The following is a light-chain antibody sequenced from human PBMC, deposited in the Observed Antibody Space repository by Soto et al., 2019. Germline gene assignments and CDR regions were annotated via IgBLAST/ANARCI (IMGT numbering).Light chain of an antibody. Sequence: QSALTQPASVSGSPGQSITISCTGTSSDVGGYNYVSWYQQHPGTAPKLMIYEVSNRPSGVSNRFSGSKSGNTASLTISGLQAEYEADYYCSSYTSTGTPVFGGGTKLTVL. CDR1: SSDVGGYNY. J-gene: IGLJ3*02. V-gene: IGLV2-14*01. CDR2: EVS. CDR3: SSYTSTGTPV.